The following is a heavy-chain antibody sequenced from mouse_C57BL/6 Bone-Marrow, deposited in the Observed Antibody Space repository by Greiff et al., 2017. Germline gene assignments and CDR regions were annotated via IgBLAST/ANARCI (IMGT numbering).Heavy chain of an antibody. J-gene: IGHJ4*01. CDR1: GYTFTSYW. Sequence: VQLQQSGAELVKPGASVKLSCKASGYTFTSYWMQWVKQRPGQGLEWIGEIDPSDSYTNYNQKFKGKATLTVDTSSSTAYMQLSSLTSEDSEVYYCARGYYYGSSHYAMDYWGQGTSVTVSS. D-gene: IGHD1-1*01. CDR3: ARGYYYGSSHYAMDY. V-gene: IGHV1-50*01. CDR2: IDPSDSYT.